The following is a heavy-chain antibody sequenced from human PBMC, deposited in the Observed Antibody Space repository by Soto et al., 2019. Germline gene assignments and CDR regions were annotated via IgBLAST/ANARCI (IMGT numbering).Heavy chain of an antibody. CDR3: ARGYSSGWSDY. CDR2: INGGNGNT. V-gene: IGHV1-3*01. D-gene: IGHD6-19*01. CDR1: GYTFTTYA. Sequence: ASVKVSCKASGYTFTTYAMHWVRQAPGQRLEWMGWINGGNGNTKYSQKFQGRVTITRDTSASTAYMELNSLRAEDTAVYYCARGYSSGWSDYWGQGTLVTVSS. J-gene: IGHJ4*02.